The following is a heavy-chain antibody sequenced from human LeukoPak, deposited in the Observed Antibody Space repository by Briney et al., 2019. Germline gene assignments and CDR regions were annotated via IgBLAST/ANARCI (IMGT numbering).Heavy chain of an antibody. CDR2: ISSGSDYT. J-gene: IGHJ2*01. Sequence: SLRLSCAASGFPFSSHGMSWVRQAPGKGPEWVSSISSGSDYTFYADSVRGRFTIFRDNSKNTMYLQMNSLGVGDTAVYYCAKIGVIGHWYYDLWGRGTLVTVSS. CDR1: GFPFSSHG. D-gene: IGHD3/OR15-3a*01. V-gene: IGHV3-23*01. CDR3: AKIGVIGHWYYDL.